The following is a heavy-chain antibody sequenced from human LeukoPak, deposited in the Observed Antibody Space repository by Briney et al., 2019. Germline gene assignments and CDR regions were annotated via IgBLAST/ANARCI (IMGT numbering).Heavy chain of an antibody. CDR3: ARDLQLGVRGVIITAGGDFDY. V-gene: IGHV1-18*04. CDR2: ISAYNGNT. Sequence: ASVKVSCKASGYTFTSYGISWVRQAPGQGLEWTGWISAYNGNTNYAQKLQGRVTMTTDTSTSTAYMELRSLRSDDTAVYYCARDLQLGVRGVIITAGGDFDYWGQGTLVTVSS. D-gene: IGHD3-10*01. CDR1: GYTFTSYG. J-gene: IGHJ4*02.